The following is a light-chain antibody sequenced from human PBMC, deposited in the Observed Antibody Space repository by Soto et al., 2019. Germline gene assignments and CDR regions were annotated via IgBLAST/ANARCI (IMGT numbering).Light chain of an antibody. J-gene: IGKJ1*01. CDR3: QQYGSSPKT. Sequence: LNQSGGTVSLWEGERTTVSSVSSQSVSSSYLAWYQQKPGQAPRLLIYGASSRATGIPDRFSGSGSGTDFTLTISRLEPEDFAVYYCQQYGSSPKTFGQGTNVDIK. CDR2: GAS. CDR1: QSVSSSY. V-gene: IGKV3-20*01.